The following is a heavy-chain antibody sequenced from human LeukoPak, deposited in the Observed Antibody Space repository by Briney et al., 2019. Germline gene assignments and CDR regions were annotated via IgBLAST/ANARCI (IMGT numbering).Heavy chain of an antibody. Sequence: SVKVSCKASGGTFSSYTISWVRQAPGQGLEWMGRIIPILGIANYAQKFQGRVTITADKSTSTAYMELSSLRSEDTAVYYCARGTADTGMDKWGQGTLVTVSS. CDR1: GGTFSSYT. J-gene: IGHJ4*02. V-gene: IGHV1-69*02. D-gene: IGHD5-18*01. CDR2: IIPILGIA. CDR3: ARGTADTGMDK.